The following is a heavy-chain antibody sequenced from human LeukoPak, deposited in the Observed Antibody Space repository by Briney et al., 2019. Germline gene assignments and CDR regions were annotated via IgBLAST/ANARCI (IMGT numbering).Heavy chain of an antibody. CDR2: ISKDGNER. Sequence: GGSLRLSCAASRFTSSDYPMHWVCQTPGKGLEWVAVISKDGNERHYADPVKDRFTISRDNSKNTVYLQIDSLSVEDTAVYYCAREGSRGYYPYWGQGILVTVSS. J-gene: IGHJ4*01. CDR1: RFTSSDYP. D-gene: IGHD3-22*01. V-gene: IGHV3-30*03. CDR3: AREGSRGYYPY.